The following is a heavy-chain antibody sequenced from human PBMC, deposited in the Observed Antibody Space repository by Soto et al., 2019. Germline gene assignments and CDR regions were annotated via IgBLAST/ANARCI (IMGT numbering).Heavy chain of an antibody. V-gene: IGHV1-18*01. D-gene: IGHD6-19*01. CDR3: ARDVIAVAGTGGWFAP. J-gene: IGHJ5*02. Sequence: ASVKVSFKASGYTFTSYGISWVRQAPGQGLEWMGWISAYNGNTNYAQKLQGRVTMTTDTSTSTAYMELRSLRSDDTAVYYCARDVIAVAGTGGWFAPWGQGTLVTVSS. CDR2: ISAYNGNT. CDR1: GYTFTSYG.